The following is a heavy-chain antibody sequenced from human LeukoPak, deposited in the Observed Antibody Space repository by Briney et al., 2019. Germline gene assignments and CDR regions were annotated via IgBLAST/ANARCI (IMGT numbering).Heavy chain of an antibody. D-gene: IGHD1-26*01. J-gene: IGHJ3*02. Sequence: GGSLRLSCAASGFTFSSYSMNWVRQAPGKGLEWVSYISSSSSTIYYADSVKGRFTISRDNAKSSLYLQMNSLRDEDTAVYYCASDFLILWEPLGAFDIWGQLTMVTVSS. V-gene: IGHV3-48*02. CDR3: ASDFLILWEPLGAFDI. CDR1: GFTFSSYS. CDR2: ISSSSSTI.